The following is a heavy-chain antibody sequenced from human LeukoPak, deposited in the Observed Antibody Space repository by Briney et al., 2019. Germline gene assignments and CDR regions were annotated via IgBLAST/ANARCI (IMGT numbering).Heavy chain of an antibody. CDR2: ISYDGSNK. CDR1: GFTFSSYA. Sequence: GGSLRLSCAASGFTFSSYAMHWVRQAPGKGLEWVAVISYDGSNKYYADSVKGRFTISRDNSKNTLYLQMNSLRAEDTAVYYCTSRVGATGYFDYWGQGTLVTVSS. CDR3: TSRVGATGYFDY. D-gene: IGHD1-26*01. J-gene: IGHJ4*02. V-gene: IGHV3-30-3*01.